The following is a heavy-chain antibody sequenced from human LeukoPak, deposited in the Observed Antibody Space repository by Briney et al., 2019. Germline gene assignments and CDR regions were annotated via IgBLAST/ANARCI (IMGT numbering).Heavy chain of an antibody. V-gene: IGHV3-30*02. J-gene: IGHJ4*02. CDR3: AKDGSWSCTD. CDR1: GFTFSSSA. D-gene: IGHD2-8*02. Sequence: GGSLRLSCGASGFTFSSSAMHWVRQGPGKGLEWVAYIAHHGNNKYYADSVKGRFTISRDNSKGSLYLQMNSLRADDTAVYYCAKDGSWSCTDWGQGTLVRVSS. CDR2: IAHHGNNK.